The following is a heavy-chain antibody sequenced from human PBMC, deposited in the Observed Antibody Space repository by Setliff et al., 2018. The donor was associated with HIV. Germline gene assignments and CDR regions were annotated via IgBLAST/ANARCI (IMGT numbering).Heavy chain of an antibody. V-gene: IGHV4-34*01. CDR1: GESFSGYY. J-gene: IGHJ5*02. D-gene: IGHD5-18*01. CDR3: ARSGPNKWIHLYH. CDR2: INPSGNT. Sequence: PSETLSLTCAVYGESFSGYYWTWIRQSPKKGLEWIGDINPSGNTNYNPSLKSRLTISGETSKNQFSLNLSSVTAADTAVYYCARSGPNKWIHLYHWAQGALVTVSS.